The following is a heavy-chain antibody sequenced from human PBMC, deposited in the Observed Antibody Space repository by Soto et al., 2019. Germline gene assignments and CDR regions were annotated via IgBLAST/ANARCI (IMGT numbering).Heavy chain of an antibody. D-gene: IGHD6-13*01. CDR2: MNPNSGNT. CDR3: ARVGWQQLVLVDY. Sequence: GASVKVSCKASGYTFTSYDINWVRQATGQGLEWMGWMNPNSGNTGYAQKFQGRVTMTRNTSISTAYMELSSLRSEDTAVYYCARVGWQQLVLVDYRAQRTPVTVSS. J-gene: IGHJ4*02. CDR1: GYTFTSYD. V-gene: IGHV1-8*01.